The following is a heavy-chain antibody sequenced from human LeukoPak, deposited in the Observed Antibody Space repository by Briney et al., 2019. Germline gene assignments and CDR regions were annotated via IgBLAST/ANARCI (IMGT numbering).Heavy chain of an antibody. V-gene: IGHV4-59*01. J-gene: IGHJ4*02. D-gene: IGHD3-22*01. CDR3: ARQSISGSSLSYFDY. CDR2: IYYSGST. CDR1: GGSINTYF. Sequence: SETLSLTCTVSGGSINTYFWSWIRQPPGKGLEWIGYIYYSGSTNYNPSLKSRVTISVDTSKNQFSLKLSSVTAADTAVYYCARQSISGSSLSYFDYWGQGTLVNVPS.